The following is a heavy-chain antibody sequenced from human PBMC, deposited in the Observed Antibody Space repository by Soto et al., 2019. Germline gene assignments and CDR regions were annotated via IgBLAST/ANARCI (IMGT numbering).Heavy chain of an antibody. Sequence: QVQLQESGPGLVKPSETLSLTCTVSGGSINTYYWSWIRQPPGKGLEWIGYVKYTGTTDYNPSLKSRVTISVDTLKNLFSLRLSSVTAADTAVYYCARDASSSTHYDYWGQGTLVTVSS. J-gene: IGHJ4*02. CDR2: VKYTGTT. CDR3: ARDASSSTHYDY. D-gene: IGHD2-2*01. CDR1: GGSINTYY. V-gene: IGHV4-59*01.